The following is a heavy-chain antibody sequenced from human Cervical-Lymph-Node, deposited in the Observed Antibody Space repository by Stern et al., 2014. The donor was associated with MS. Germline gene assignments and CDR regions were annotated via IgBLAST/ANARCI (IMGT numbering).Heavy chain of an antibody. CDR3: AKGDSSSPLEY. CDR2: IRYDGSNK. CDR1: GFTFSSYG. D-gene: IGHD6-6*01. Sequence: QVQLVESGGGVVQPGRSLRLSCAASGFTFSSYGIHWVRQTPGKGLEWVAVIRYDGSNKYYADSVKGRFTISRDNSENTAYLQMNSLRVEDTAVYYCAKGDSSSPLEYWGQGTLVTVSS. J-gene: IGHJ4*02. V-gene: IGHV3-33*06.